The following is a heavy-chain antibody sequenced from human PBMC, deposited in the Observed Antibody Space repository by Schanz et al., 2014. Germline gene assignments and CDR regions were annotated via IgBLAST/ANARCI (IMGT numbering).Heavy chain of an antibody. CDR1: GGSMSSYY. V-gene: IGHV4-59*12. D-gene: IGHD4-17*01. Sequence: QVQLQESGPGLVKPSETLSLTCTVSGGSMSSYYWTWIRQTPGKGLEWIGDIHKSGTTNYNPSLKSRYTLSVEPSKTQISLRLSSVTAADTAVYYCARDRGMTTSDYYYGMDVWGQGTTVTVSS. CDR3: ARDRGMTTSDYYYGMDV. CDR2: IHKSGTT. J-gene: IGHJ6*02.